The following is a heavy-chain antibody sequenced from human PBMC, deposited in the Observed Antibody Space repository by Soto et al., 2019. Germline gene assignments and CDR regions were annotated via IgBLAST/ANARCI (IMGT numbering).Heavy chain of an antibody. D-gene: IGHD4-4*01. J-gene: IGHJ4*02. CDR3: ARDGTTIFDY. Sequence: EVQLVESGGGLVQPGGSLRLSCAASGFTFSSYSMNWVRQAPGKGLEWVSYISSSSSTIYYADSVKGRFTISRDNAKNSLYLQMNSLRAEDTAVYYCARDGTTIFDYWGQGTLVTVSS. CDR1: GFTFSSYS. CDR2: ISSSSSTI. V-gene: IGHV3-48*01.